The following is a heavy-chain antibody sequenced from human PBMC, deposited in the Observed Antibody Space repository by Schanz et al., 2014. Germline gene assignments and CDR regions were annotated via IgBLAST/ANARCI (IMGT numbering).Heavy chain of an antibody. CDR1: GYIFIGYY. J-gene: IGHJ3*02. CDR2: TNTNSGDT. CDR3: AREPLGCTGSGCQTYDAFDI. V-gene: IGHV1-2*02. Sequence: QVQLVQSGAEMKKPGASVKVSCKASGYIFIGYYIHWVRQAPGQGLEWMGWTNTNSGDTKIAQKFQGSVTMTRDQSISEASMELTSLRSDDTAVYYCAREPLGCTGSGCQTYDAFDIWGQGTMVTVSS. D-gene: IGHD2-8*02.